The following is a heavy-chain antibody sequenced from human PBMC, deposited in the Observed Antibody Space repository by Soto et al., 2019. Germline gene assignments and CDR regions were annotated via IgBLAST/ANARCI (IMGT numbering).Heavy chain of an antibody. Sequence: PGESLKISCVASGFTLSSYGMYWVRQAPGKGLEWVAVIWYDGSNKYYGDSVKGRFTISRDNSKNTLYLQMNSLRAEDTAVYYCAKEGSSYYFYYAMDVWGQGTTVTVSS. J-gene: IGHJ6*02. CDR1: GFTLSSYG. CDR3: AKEGSSYYFYYAMDV. CDR2: IWYDGSNK. V-gene: IGHV3-33*06. D-gene: IGHD6-6*01.